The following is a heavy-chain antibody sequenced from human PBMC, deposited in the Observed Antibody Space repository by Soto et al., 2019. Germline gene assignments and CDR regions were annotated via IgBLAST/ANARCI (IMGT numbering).Heavy chain of an antibody. J-gene: IGHJ6*03. V-gene: IGHV3-7*01. CDR3: AREGPSAPVGYCSSTSCNPDGYYYYYMDV. Sequence: GGPLRLSCAASGFTFSSYWMSWVRQAPGKGLEWVANIKQDGSEKYYVDSVKGRFTISRDNAKNSLYWQMNSRRAEDTAVYYCAREGPSAPVGYCSSTSCNPDGYYYYYMDVWGKGTTVTVSS. D-gene: IGHD2-2*01. CDR1: GFTFSSYW. CDR2: IKQDGSEK.